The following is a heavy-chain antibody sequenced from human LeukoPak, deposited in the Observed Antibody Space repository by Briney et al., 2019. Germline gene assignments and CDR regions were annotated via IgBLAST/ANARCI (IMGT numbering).Heavy chain of an antibody. CDR1: GGSFSDYY. CDR2: INHSGST. CDR3: AGQYRSGRIFDY. V-gene: IGHV4-34*01. Sequence: PSETLSLTCAVYGGSFSDYYWSWIRQPPGKGLEWIGEINHSGSTNYNPSLKSRVTISVDTSKNQFSLKLSSVTAADTAVYYCAGQYRSGRIFDYRGQGTLVTVSS. D-gene: IGHD6-19*01. J-gene: IGHJ4*02.